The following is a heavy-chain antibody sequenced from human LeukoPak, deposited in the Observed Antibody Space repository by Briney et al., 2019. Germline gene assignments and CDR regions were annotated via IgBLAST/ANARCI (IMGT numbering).Heavy chain of an antibody. CDR2: IYYSGST. V-gene: IGHV4-59*01. J-gene: IGHJ6*03. CDR1: GGSISSYY. D-gene: IGHD6-13*01. CDR3: ARTTEAHSWRTRYYDYYMDV. Sequence: TPSETLSLTCTVSGGSISSYYWSWIRQPPGKGLEWIGYIYYSGSTNYNPSLKSRVTISVDTSKNQFSLKLSSVTAADTAVYYCARTTEAHSWRTRYYDYYMDVWGKGTTVTVS.